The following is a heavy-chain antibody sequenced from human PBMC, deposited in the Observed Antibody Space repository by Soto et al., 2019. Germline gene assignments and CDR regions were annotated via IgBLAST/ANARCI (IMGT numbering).Heavy chain of an antibody. CDR1: GDSISGGASF. CDR3: AKLSCTSSTCYFPGWFDP. V-gene: IGHV4-31*03. Sequence: QVQLQESGPGLVKPSETLSLTCTVSGDSISGGASFWSWIRQPPGKGLEWIANVNYSGSSYYNPSLKSRLTISVDTTKNQFSLQLKSMTAADTAVYYCAKLSCTSSTCYFPGWFDPWGQGTLVTVSS. J-gene: IGHJ5*02. D-gene: IGHD2-2*01. CDR2: VNYSGSS.